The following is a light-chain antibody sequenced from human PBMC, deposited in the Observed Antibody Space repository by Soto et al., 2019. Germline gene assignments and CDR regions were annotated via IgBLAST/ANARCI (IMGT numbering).Light chain of an antibody. CDR1: SSDVGSYNL. J-gene: IGLJ2*01. V-gene: IGLV2-23*01. Sequence: QSALTQPASVSGSPGQSITISCTGTSSDVGSYNLVSWYQHHPGKAPKLIIYEGSTRPSGVSNRFSGSKSGNTASLTISRLQPEYDADYYCCSYAGSTTYVLFGGGTKLTVL. CDR2: EGS. CDR3: CSYAGSTTYVL.